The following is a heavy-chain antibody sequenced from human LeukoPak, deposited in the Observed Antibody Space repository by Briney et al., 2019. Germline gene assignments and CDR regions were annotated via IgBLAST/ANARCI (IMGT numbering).Heavy chain of an antibody. V-gene: IGHV3-21*01. J-gene: IGHJ3*02. CDR3: ARSGYCSSTSCFRGAFDI. CDR2: ISSSSSYI. Sequence: GSLRLSCAASGFTFSSYSMNWVRQAPGEGLEWVSSISSSSSYIYYADSVKGRFTISRDNAKNSLYLQMNSLRAEDTAVYYCARSGYCSSTSCFRGAFDIWGQGTMVTVSS. CDR1: GFTFSSYS. D-gene: IGHD2-2*03.